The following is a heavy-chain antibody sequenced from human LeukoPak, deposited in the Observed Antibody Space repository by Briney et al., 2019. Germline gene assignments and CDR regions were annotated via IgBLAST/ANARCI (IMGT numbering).Heavy chain of an antibody. CDR2: IYSGGST. J-gene: IGHJ6*02. Sequence: PGGSLRLSCAASEFTVSSNYMSWVRQAPGKGLEWVSVIYSGGSTYYADSVKGRFTISRDNSKNTLYLQMNSLRAEDTAVYYCATPIAAAGIVGPYYGMDVWGQGTTVTVSS. D-gene: IGHD6-13*01. V-gene: IGHV3-53*01. CDR1: EFTVSSNY. CDR3: ATPIAAAGIVGPYYGMDV.